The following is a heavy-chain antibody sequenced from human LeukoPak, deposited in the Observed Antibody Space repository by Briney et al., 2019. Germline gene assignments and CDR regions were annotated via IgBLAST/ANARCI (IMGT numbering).Heavy chain of an antibody. CDR3: ARRDYVWGSYRYWFDP. V-gene: IGHV1-2*02. D-gene: IGHD3-16*02. Sequence: ASVKVSCKASGYTFTGYYMHWVRQAPGQGLEWMGWINPNSGGTNYAQKFQGRVTMTRDTSISTAYMELSSLRSEDTAVYYCARRDYVWGSYRYWFDPWGQGTLVTVSS. CDR2: INPNSGGT. J-gene: IGHJ5*02. CDR1: GYTFTGYY.